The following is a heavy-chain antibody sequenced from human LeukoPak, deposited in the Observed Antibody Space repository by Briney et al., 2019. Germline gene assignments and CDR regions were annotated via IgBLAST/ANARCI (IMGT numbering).Heavy chain of an antibody. CDR1: GFTFSSYA. Sequence: PGGSLRLSCAASGFTFSSYAMSWVRQAPGKGLEWVSAISGSGGGTYYADSVKGRFTISRDNSKNTLYLQMNSLRAEDTAVYYCATSMITTVPYCLDCWGQGTLVTVSS. CDR3: ATSMITTVPYCLDC. V-gene: IGHV3-23*01. J-gene: IGHJ4*02. D-gene: IGHD4-17*01. CDR2: ISGSGGGT.